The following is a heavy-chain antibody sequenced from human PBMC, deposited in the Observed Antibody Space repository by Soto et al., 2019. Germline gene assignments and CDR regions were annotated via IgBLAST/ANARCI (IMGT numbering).Heavy chain of an antibody. CDR1: GFTFSDHY. CDR2: TRNKANSYTT. D-gene: IGHD2-2*02. CDR3: AGSCSNSTSCYRYFQH. Sequence: PGGSLRLSCAASGFTFSDHYMDWVRQAPGKGLEWVGRTRNKANSYTTEYAASVKGRFTISRDDAKNSLYLQMNSLKTEDTAVYYCAGSCSNSTSCYRYFQHWGQGTLVTVSS. J-gene: IGHJ1*01. V-gene: IGHV3-72*01.